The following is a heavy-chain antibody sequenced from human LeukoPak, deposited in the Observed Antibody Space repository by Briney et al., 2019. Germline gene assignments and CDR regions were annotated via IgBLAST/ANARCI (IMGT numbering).Heavy chain of an antibody. CDR1: GFTFSSYA. Sequence: SGGSLRLSCAASGFTFSSYAMSWVRQAPGKGLEWVSAISGSGGSTYYADSVKGRFTISRDNAKNSLYLQMNSLRAEDTAVYYCARVHYSWYQLLFAGWFDPWGQGTLVTVSS. J-gene: IGHJ5*02. CDR2: ISGSGGST. CDR3: ARVHYSWYQLLFAGWFDP. D-gene: IGHD2-2*01. V-gene: IGHV3-23*01.